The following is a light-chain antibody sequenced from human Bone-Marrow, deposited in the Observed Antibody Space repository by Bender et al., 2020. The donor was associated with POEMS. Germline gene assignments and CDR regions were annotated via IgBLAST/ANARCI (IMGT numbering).Light chain of an antibody. CDR1: SSDVGGYNY. J-gene: IGLJ2*01. CDR3: QSYDSSLSGSVL. V-gene: IGLV2-8*01. CDR2: DVS. Sequence: QSALTQPPSASGSPGQSVTISCTGTSSDVGGYNYFSWYHQHPGKAPKLMIYDVSHRPSGVSNRFSGSKSGNTASLTISGLQAEDEAVYYGQSYDSSLSGSVLFGGGTKLTVL.